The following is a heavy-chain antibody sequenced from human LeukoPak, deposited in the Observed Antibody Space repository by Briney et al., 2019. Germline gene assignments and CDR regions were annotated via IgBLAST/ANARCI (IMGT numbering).Heavy chain of an antibody. D-gene: IGHD6-6*01. CDR1: GGSISSGNYC. J-gene: IGHJ3*02. CDR3: AMSIVMDADDAFDI. Sequence: SQTLSLTCSVSGGSISSGNYCWSWIRQPAGKGLEWIGRIYTSGSTNYNPSLKRRLTMSVDTSKNQFSLKLSSVTAADTAVYYCAMSIVMDADDAFDIWGQGTLVTVSS. CDR2: IYTSGST. V-gene: IGHV4-61*02.